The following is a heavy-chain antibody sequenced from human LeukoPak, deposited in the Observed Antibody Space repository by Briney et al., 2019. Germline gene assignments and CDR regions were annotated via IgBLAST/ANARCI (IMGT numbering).Heavy chain of an antibody. CDR1: GGSISTSSYY. J-gene: IGHJ4*02. D-gene: IGHD1-20*01. CDR3: ARGRYNWKRLVGLNFDY. CDR2: IYYSGST. V-gene: IGHV4-39*07. Sequence: SETLSLTCTVSGGSISTSSYYWGWIRQPPGKGLECIGNIYYSGSTYYNPSLKSRVTISVDTSKNQFSLKLSSVTAADTAVYYCARGRYNWKRLVGLNFDYWGQGTLVTVSS.